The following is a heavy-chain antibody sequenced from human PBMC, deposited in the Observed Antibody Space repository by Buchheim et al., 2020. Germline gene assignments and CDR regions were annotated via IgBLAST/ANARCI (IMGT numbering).Heavy chain of an antibody. CDR1: GGTFSNSV. D-gene: IGHD2-2*01. CDR2: IIVTFDII. V-gene: IGHV1-69*12. Sequence: QVQLVQTGAEVAEVRKPGSSVKVSCKASGGTFSNSVVSWVRQAPGQGLEWMGGIIVTFDIIDYAQKYQDRVRISADESKRTVYMDLSSLTSDDTAIYYCATGSSTSSHVELAFWGQGNL. CDR3: ATGSSTSSHVELAF. J-gene: IGHJ4*02.